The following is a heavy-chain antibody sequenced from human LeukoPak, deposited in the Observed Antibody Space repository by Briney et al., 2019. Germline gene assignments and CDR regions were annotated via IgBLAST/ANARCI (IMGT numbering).Heavy chain of an antibody. Sequence: PSESLSLPCAVYGGSFSGYYWSWIRQPRGKALVWIGEMNHSGRSNYNPSLKSRVTISVDTSKNQFSLKLSSVTATDTAVYYCARDQPRVGATVYYDYYGMDVWGQGTTVTVSS. V-gene: IGHV4-34*01. D-gene: IGHD1-26*01. CDR2: MNHSGRS. J-gene: IGHJ6*02. CDR3: ARDQPRVGATVYYDYYGMDV. CDR1: GGSFSGYY.